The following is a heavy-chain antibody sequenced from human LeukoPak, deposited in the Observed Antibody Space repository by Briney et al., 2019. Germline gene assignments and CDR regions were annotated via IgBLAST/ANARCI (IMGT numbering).Heavy chain of an antibody. CDR1: GGSVSSGSYY. CDR3: ARARHPNWFDP. Sequence: PSETLSLTCTVSGGSVSSGSYYWSWIRQPPGKGLEWIGYIYYSGSSNYNPYLKSRVTISVDTSKNQFSLKLSSVTAADMAVYYCARARHPNWFDPWGQGTLVTVSS. J-gene: IGHJ5*02. V-gene: IGHV4-61*01. CDR2: IYYSGSS.